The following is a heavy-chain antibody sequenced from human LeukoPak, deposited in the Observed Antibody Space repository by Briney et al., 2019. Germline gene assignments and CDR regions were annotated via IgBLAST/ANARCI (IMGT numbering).Heavy chain of an antibody. CDR2: IYYSGST. CDR3: ARGSGWLGLDAFDI. V-gene: IGHV4-59*01. D-gene: IGHD6-19*01. Sequence: PSETLSLTCAVYGGSFSGYYWSWIRQPPGKGLEWIGYIYYSGSTNYNPSLKSRVTISVDTSKSQFSLKLSSVTAADTAVYYCARGSGWLGLDAFDIWGQGTMVTVSS. CDR1: GGSFSGYY. J-gene: IGHJ3*02.